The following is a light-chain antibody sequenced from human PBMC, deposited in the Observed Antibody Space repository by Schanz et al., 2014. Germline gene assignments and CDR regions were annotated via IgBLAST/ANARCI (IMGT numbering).Light chain of an antibody. J-gene: IGKJ1*01. Sequence: EIVMTQSSGTLSVSPGERATLSCRASQSISSNLAWYQQKPGQAPRLLIYGASTRATGIPARFSGSGSGTEFTLTISSLQSEDFAVYYCQQYDNWWTFGPGTKVEVK. V-gene: IGKV3-15*01. CDR2: GAS. CDR1: QSISSN. CDR3: QQYDNWWT.